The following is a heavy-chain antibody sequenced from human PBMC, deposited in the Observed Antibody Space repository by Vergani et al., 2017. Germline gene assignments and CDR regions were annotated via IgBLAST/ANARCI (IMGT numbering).Heavy chain of an antibody. V-gene: IGHV3-20*04. Sequence: EVQVVESGGRVVRPGASLTLSCATAGFKFDNYGINWVRQLPGKRLEWVAGITFNGFSKQYSYSLRDRLTISRDNGKKSVALQLHRLRVEDTALYFCVRKRDSSAVDDAYDIWGQGTMVIVSS. D-gene: IGHD3-22*01. J-gene: IGHJ3*02. CDR2: ITFNGFSK. CDR1: GFKFDNYG. CDR3: VRKRDSSAVDDAYDI.